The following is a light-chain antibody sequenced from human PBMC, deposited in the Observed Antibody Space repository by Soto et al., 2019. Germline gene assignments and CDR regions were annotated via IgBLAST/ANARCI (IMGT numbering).Light chain of an antibody. J-gene: IGLJ1*01. CDR2: TNE. Sequence: QSVLTQPPSASGTPGQRVTISCSGSSSNIGINYVYWYQQRPGTAPKLLIYTNEQRPSGVPDRFSGSKSGTSASLAISGLRSEDEGDYYCAVWDDSLSAYVFGTGTKVTVL. CDR1: SSNIGINY. CDR3: AVWDDSLSAYV. V-gene: IGLV1-47*02.